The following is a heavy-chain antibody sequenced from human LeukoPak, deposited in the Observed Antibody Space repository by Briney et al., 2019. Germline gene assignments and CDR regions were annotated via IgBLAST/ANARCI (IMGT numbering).Heavy chain of an antibody. CDR2: IYYSGST. D-gene: IGHD1-26*01. CDR3: ARYSGSYPHDAFDI. Sequence: SETLSLTCTVSGGSISSYYWSWIRQPPGKGLEWIGYIYYSGSTSYNPSLKSRVTISVDTSKNHFSLKLSSVTAADTAVYYCARYSGSYPHDAFDIWGQGTMVTVSS. J-gene: IGHJ3*02. V-gene: IGHV4-59*01. CDR1: GGSISSYY.